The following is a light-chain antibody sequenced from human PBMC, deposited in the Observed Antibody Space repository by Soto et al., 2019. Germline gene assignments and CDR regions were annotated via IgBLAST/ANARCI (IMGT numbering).Light chain of an antibody. CDR3: SSYTTSSTPDV. Sequence: QSALTQPASVSGSPGQSITISCTGTSSDVGGYNYVSWYQQHPGKAPKLMIYEVSNRPSGVSNRFSGSKSGNTASLTISVLQPEDEADYYCSSYTTSSTPDVFGTGTKGTVL. CDR2: EVS. CDR1: SSDVGGYNY. J-gene: IGLJ1*01. V-gene: IGLV2-14*01.